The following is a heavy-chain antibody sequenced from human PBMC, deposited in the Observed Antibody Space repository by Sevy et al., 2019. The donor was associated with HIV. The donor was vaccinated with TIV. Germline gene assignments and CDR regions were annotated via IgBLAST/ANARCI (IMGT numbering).Heavy chain of an antibody. Sequence: GGSLRLSCAASGFTFWTYSMNWVRQAPGKGLEWVSSISGSSSYIFYADSVKGRFTISRDNAKKSLYLQMNSLRAEDTAFYYCAREGSGSYFVDYWGRGTLVTVSS. V-gene: IGHV3-21*01. CDR3: AREGSGSYFVDY. CDR2: ISGSSSYI. CDR1: GFTFWTYS. D-gene: IGHD3-10*01. J-gene: IGHJ4*02.